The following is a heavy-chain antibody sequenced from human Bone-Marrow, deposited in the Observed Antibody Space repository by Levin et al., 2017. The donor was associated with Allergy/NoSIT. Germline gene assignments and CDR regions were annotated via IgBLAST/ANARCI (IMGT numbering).Heavy chain of an antibody. V-gene: IGHV1-69*04. J-gene: IGHJ4*02. D-gene: IGHD2-15*01. CDR3: ARDLLGYCSGGSCYPY. CDR2: IIPILGIA. Sequence: SVKVSCKASGGTFSSYAISWVRQAPGQGLEWMGRIIPILGIANYAQKFQGRVTITADKSTSTAYMELSSLRSEDTAVYYCARDLLGYCSGGSCYPYWGQGTLVTVSS. CDR1: GGTFSSYA.